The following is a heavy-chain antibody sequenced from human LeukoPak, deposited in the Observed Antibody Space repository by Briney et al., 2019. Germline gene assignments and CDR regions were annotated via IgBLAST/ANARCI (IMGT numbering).Heavy chain of an antibody. CDR3: ARATYSNYFGY. D-gene: IGHD4-11*01. V-gene: IGHV1-3*01. CDR2: INAGNGNT. Sequence: ASVKVSCKAAGYTFTSYARNWLRQAPGQRLEWRGWINAGNGNTKYSQKFQGRVTITRDTSASTAYMELSSLRSEDTAVYYCARATYSNYFGYWGQGTLVTVSS. CDR1: GYTFTSYA. J-gene: IGHJ4*02.